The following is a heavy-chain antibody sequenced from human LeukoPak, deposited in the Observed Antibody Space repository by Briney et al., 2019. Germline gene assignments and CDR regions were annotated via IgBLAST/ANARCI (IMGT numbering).Heavy chain of an antibody. Sequence: SETLSLTCTVSGGSISSYYWSWIRQPPGKGLEWIGYIYYSGSTNYNPPLKSRVTISVDTSKNQFSLKLSSVTAADTAVYYCARLSGYSPQGEDYWGQGTLVTVSS. CDR3: ARLSGYSPQGEDY. V-gene: IGHV4-59*08. CDR1: GGSISSYY. J-gene: IGHJ4*02. CDR2: IYYSGST. D-gene: IGHD6-13*01.